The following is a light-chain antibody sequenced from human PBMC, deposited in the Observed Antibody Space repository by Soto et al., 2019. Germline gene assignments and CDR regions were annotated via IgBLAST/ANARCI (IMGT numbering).Light chain of an antibody. Sequence: SYELTQPPSASVAPRQTARITCGGNNIGSKSVHWYQQKPGQAPVLVVDDDSDRPSGIPERFSGSNSGNTATLTISRVEAGDEAYYFCHVWDSSSEHVFGTGTKVTVL. CDR3: HVWDSSSEHV. V-gene: IGLV3-21*02. CDR1: NIGSKS. J-gene: IGLJ1*01. CDR2: DDS.